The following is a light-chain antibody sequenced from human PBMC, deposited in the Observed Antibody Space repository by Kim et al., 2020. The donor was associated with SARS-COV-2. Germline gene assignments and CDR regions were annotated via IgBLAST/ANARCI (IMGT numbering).Light chain of an antibody. CDR2: GAS. J-gene: IGKJ2*01. CDR3: QQYGNSPQT. CDR1: QSVNSAF. Sequence: EIVLTQSPGTLSLSPGERASFSCRASQSVNSAFLAWYQQRPGQAPRLLIYGASSRATGIPDRFSGSGSGTDFTLTITRLEPEDFAVYYCQQYGNSPQTFGQGTKLEI. V-gene: IGKV3-20*01.